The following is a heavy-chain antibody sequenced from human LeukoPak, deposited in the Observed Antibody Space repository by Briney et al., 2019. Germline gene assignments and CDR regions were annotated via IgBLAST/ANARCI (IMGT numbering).Heavy chain of an antibody. D-gene: IGHD6-25*01. J-gene: IGHJ3*02. V-gene: IGHV1-46*01. Sequence: ASVKVSCKASGYTFTSYYMHWVRQAPGQGLEWMGIINPSGGSTSYAQKFQGRVTMTRDMATSTVYMELSSLRSEDTAVYYCARDSGNIRGAFDIWGQGTMVTVSS. CDR1: GYTFTSYY. CDR2: INPSGGST. CDR3: ARDSGNIRGAFDI.